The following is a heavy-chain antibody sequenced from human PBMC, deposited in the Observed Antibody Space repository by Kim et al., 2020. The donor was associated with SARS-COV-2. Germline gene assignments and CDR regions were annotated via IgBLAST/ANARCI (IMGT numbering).Heavy chain of an antibody. V-gene: IGHV1-18*04. CDR2: ISAYNGNT. J-gene: IGHJ5*02. D-gene: IGHD6-19*01. CDR3: AGVYTSGWYGNWFDP. CDR1: GYTFTSYG. Sequence: ASVKVSCKASGYTFTSYGISWVRQAPGQGLEWMGWISAYNGNTNYAQKLQGRVTMTTDTSTSTAYMELRSLRSDDTAVYYCAGVYTSGWYGNWFDPWGQGTLVTVS.